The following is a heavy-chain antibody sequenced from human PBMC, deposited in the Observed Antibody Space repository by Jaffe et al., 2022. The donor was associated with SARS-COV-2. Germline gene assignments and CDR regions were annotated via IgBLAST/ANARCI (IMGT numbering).Heavy chain of an antibody. CDR2: IWYDGSNK. CDR3: ARASLELNWFDP. Sequence: QVQLVESGGGVVQPGRSLRLSCAASGFTFSSYGMHWVRQAPGKGLEWVAVIWYDGSNKYYADSVKGRFTISRDNSKNTLYLQMNSLRAEDTAVYYCARASLELNWFDPWGQGTLVTVSS. J-gene: IGHJ5*02. V-gene: IGHV3-33*01. D-gene: IGHD1-1*01. CDR1: GFTFSSYG.